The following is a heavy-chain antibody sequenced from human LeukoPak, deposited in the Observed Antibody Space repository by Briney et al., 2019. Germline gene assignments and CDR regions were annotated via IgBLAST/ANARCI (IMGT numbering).Heavy chain of an antibody. CDR2: INHSGST. CDR3: VRGTPRGYSGYDRSWFDP. Sequence: SETLSLTCAVYGGSFSGYYWSWIRQPPGKGLEWIGEINHSGSTNYNPSLKSRVTISVDTSKNQFSLRLSSVTAADTAVYYCVRGTPRGYSGYDRSWFDPWGQGTLVTVSS. V-gene: IGHV4-34*01. J-gene: IGHJ5*02. D-gene: IGHD5-12*01. CDR1: GGSFSGYY.